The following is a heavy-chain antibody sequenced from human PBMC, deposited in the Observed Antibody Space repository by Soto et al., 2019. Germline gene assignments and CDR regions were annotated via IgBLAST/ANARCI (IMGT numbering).Heavy chain of an antibody. CDR1: GFSLSNARMG. CDR2: IFSNDEK. V-gene: IGHV2-26*01. D-gene: IGHD1-26*01. J-gene: IGHJ4*02. CDR3: ARLNSGSYSRTFDY. Sequence: QVTLKESGPVLVKPTETLTLTCTVSGFSLSNARMGVSWIRQPPGKALEWLAHIFSNDEKSYSTSLKSRLTISKDTSKSQVVLTMTNMDPMDTATYYCARLNSGSYSRTFDYWGQGTLVTVSS.